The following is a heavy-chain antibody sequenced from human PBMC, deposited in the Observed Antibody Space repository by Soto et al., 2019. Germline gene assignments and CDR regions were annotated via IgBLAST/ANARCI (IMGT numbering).Heavy chain of an antibody. Sequence: EVQLVESGGGLVQPGRSLRLSCTGSGFAFGDYAMSWFRLAPGQGLEWVGFIRSKGFGGTTEYAASAKGRFTISRDDSTSIAYLQMNSLKTEDTAVYYCTRSKSFDYWGQGTLVT. V-gene: IGHV3-49*03. CDR1: GFAFGDYA. CDR2: IRSKGFGGTT. J-gene: IGHJ4*02. CDR3: TRSKSFDY.